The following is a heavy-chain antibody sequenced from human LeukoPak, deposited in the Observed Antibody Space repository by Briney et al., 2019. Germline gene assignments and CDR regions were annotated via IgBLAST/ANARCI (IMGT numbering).Heavy chain of an antibody. Sequence: PSETLSLTCAVSGGSISSSNWWSWVRQPPGKGLEWIGEIYHSGSTNYNPSLKSRVTISVDKSKNQFSLKLSSVTAADTAVYYCARDRSSCSGGSCTEVLDYWGQGTLVTVSS. CDR1: GGSISSSNW. CDR3: ARDRSSCSGGSCTEVLDY. J-gene: IGHJ4*02. D-gene: IGHD2-15*01. V-gene: IGHV4-4*02. CDR2: IYHSGST.